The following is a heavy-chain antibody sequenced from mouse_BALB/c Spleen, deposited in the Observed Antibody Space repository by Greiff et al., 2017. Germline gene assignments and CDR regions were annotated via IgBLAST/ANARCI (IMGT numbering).Heavy chain of an antibody. J-gene: IGHJ4*01. Sequence: LQQPGSELVRPGASVKLSCKASGYTFTSYWMHWVKQRHGQGLEWIGNIYPGSGSTNYDEKFKSKGTLTVDTSSSTAYMHLSSLTSEDSAVYYCTRGGLYYGNFFYAMDYWGQGTSVTVSS. CDR1: GYTFTSYW. CDR2: IYPGSGST. V-gene: IGHV1S22*01. CDR3: TRGGLYYGNFFYAMDY. D-gene: IGHD2-1*01.